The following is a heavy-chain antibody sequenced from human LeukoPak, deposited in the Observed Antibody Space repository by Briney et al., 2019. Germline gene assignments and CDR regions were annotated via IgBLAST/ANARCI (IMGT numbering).Heavy chain of an antibody. CDR1: GGSISRSDYY. D-gene: IGHD1-7*01. J-gene: IGHJ4*02. V-gene: IGHV4-30-4*02. Sequence: SETLSLTCSVSGGSISRSDYYWSWIRQPPGKGLEWIGYIYYSGITYYNPSLKSRVTISVDTSKKQFSLKLSSVTAADTAVYYCARSGDNWNYYFDYWGQGTLVTVSS. CDR3: ARSGDNWNYYFDY. CDR2: IYYSGIT.